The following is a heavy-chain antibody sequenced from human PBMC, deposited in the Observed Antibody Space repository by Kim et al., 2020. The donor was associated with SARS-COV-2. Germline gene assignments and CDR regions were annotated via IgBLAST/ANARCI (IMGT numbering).Heavy chain of an antibody. D-gene: IGHD3-22*01. CDR1: GYTFTSYG. CDR3: ARDRGTSPEGYYDSSGYYYYYGMDV. Sequence: ASVKVSCKASGYTFTSYGISWVRQAPGQGLEWMGWISAYNGNTNYAQKLQGRVTMTTDTSTSTAYMELRSLRSDDTAVYYCARDRGTSPEGYYDSSGYYYYYGMDVWGQGTTVTVSS. V-gene: IGHV1-18*01. CDR2: ISAYNGNT. J-gene: IGHJ6*02.